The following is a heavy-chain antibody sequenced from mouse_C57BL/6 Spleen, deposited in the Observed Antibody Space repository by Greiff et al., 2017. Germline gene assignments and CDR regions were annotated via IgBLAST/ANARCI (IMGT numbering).Heavy chain of an antibody. V-gene: IGHV1-52*01. D-gene: IGHD2-3*01. CDR2: IDPSESET. CDR1: GYTFTSYW. J-gene: IGHJ1*03. CDR3: AREGLLLNWYFDV. Sequence: QVQLQQPGAELVRPGSSVKLSCKASGYTFTSYWMHWVKQRPIQGLEWIGNIDPSESETHYNQKFKDKATLTVDKSSSTAYMQLSSLTSEDSAVYYCAREGLLLNWYFDVWGTGTTVTVSS.